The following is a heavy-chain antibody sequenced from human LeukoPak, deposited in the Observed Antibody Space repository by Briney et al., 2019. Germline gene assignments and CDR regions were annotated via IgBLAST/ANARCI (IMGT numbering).Heavy chain of an antibody. CDR1: GGSFSDYY. J-gene: IGHJ4*02. CDR3: ARGVDAYKGGNY. D-gene: IGHD5-24*01. Sequence: SETLSLTCAVYGGSFSDYYCSWIRQPPGEGLEWIGEIHPSGSINHNPSLKSRVTMSVDTSKNHFSLKLNSVTAADTAVYYCARGVDAYKGGNYWGQGTLVTVSS. V-gene: IGHV4-34*01. CDR2: IHPSGSI.